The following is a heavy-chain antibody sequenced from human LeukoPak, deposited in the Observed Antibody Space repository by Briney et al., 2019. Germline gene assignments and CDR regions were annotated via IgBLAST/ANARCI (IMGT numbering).Heavy chain of an antibody. J-gene: IGHJ4*02. CDR3: SREVRYFNWFQANY. CDR2: IRNKAYGGTA. D-gene: IGHD3-9*01. Sequence: GGSLRLSCSASGFTFGDYSMSWFRQAPGKGLEWVGFIRNKAYGGTAEYAASVKGRFTISRDDSESIAYLQMDSLKTEDTAVYYCSREVRYFNWFQANYWGQGTLVTVSS. CDR1: GFTFGDYS. V-gene: IGHV3-49*03.